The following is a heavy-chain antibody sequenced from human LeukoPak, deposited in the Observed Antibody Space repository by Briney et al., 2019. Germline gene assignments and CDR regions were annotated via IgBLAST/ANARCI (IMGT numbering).Heavy chain of an antibody. CDR3: ARGGTAGDWFDP. Sequence: ASVKVSCKASGGTFSSYAISWVRQAPGQGLEWMGWISAYNGNTNYAQKLQGRVTMTTDTSTSTAYMELRSLRSDDTAVYYCARGGTAGDWFDPWGQGTLVTVSS. CDR1: GGTFSSYA. J-gene: IGHJ5*02. CDR2: ISAYNGNT. D-gene: IGHD3-16*01. V-gene: IGHV1-18*01.